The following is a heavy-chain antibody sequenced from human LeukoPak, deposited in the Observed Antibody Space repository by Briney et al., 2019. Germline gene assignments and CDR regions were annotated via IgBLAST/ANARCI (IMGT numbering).Heavy chain of an antibody. CDR3: ARPPSRPPFI. CDR2: IYTDNSDV. J-gene: IGHJ3*02. CDR1: GYSFTNYW. Sequence: GESLKISCKASGYSFTNYWIVWLRQMPGRGLEWMGIIYTDNSDVRYSPSFRGRVTISADKSVNTAYLQWSSLKASDTAMYYCARPPSRPPFIWGQGTMVTVSS. V-gene: IGHV5-51*01.